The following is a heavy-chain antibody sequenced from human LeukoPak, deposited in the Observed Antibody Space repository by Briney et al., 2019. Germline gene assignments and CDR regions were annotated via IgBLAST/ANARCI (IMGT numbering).Heavy chain of an antibody. D-gene: IGHD7-27*01. CDR3: VQDWAWGEFGS. J-gene: IGHJ4*02. V-gene: IGHV3-30*04. CDR2: ISYDGSNK. CDR1: GFTFSSYS. Sequence: GGSLRLSCAASGFTFSSYSMHWVRQAPGKGLEWVAVISYDGSNKYYADSVKGRFTIYRDNSKMTLYLQMDRLGVEDTALYYCVQDWAWGEFGSWGQGTLVTVSS.